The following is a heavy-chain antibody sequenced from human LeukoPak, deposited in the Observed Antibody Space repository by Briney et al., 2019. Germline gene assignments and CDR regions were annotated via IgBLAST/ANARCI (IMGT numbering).Heavy chain of an antibody. CDR3: ARTVVPAAGHFDY. J-gene: IGHJ4*02. CDR2: INHSGST. V-gene: IGHV4-39*07. Sequence: SETLSLTCTVSGGSISSSGYYWSWIRQPPGKGLEWIGEINHSGSTNYNPSLKSRVTISVDTSKNQFSLKLSSVTAADTAVYYCARTVVPAAGHFDYWGQGTLVTVSS. D-gene: IGHD2-2*01. CDR1: GGSISSSGYY.